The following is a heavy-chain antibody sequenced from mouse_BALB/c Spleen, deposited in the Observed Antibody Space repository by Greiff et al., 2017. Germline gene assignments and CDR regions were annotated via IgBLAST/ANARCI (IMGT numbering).Heavy chain of an antibody. Sequence: QVQLQQSGAELAKPGASVKMSCKASGYTFTSYWMHWVKQRPGQGLEWIGYINPSTGYTEYNQKFKDKATLTADKSSSTAYMQLSSLTSEDSAVYYCARFYYGSRRAMDYWGQGTSVTVSS. D-gene: IGHD1-1*01. CDR3: ARFYYGSRRAMDY. V-gene: IGHV1-7*01. CDR2: INPSTGYT. J-gene: IGHJ4*01. CDR1: GYTFTSYW.